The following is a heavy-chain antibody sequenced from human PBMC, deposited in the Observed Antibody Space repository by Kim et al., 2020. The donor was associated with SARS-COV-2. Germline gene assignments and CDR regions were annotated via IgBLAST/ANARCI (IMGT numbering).Heavy chain of an antibody. CDR2: IYYNGNT. J-gene: IGHJ5*02. V-gene: IGHV4-61*01. Sequence: SETLSLTCSVSGVSVSSGSYYWSWIRQTPGKGLEWIGYIYYNGNTNYNPSLKSRVRISLDTSKNQFSLTLSSVTAADTALYYCSSLRGGEFDPWGQGTLVTVSS. CDR3: SSLRGGEFDP. D-gene: IGHD2-15*01. CDR1: GVSVSSGSYY.